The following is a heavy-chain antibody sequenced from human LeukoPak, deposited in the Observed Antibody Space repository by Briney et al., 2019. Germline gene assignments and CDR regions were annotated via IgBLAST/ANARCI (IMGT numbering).Heavy chain of an antibody. J-gene: IGHJ4*02. D-gene: IGHD5-24*01. V-gene: IGHV1-69*04. CDR2: IIPILGIA. Sequence: SVKVSCKASGGTFSSYAISWVRQAPGQGLEWMGRIIPILGIANYAQKFQGRVTITADKSTSTAYMELSSLRSEDTAVYYCARDPRRDGYTGYWGPGTLVTVSS. CDR3: ARDPRRDGYTGY. CDR1: GGTFSSYA.